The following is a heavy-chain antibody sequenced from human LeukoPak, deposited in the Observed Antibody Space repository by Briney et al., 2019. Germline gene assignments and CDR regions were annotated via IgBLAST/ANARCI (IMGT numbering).Heavy chain of an antibody. J-gene: IGHJ4*02. V-gene: IGHV3-30*18. CDR3: AKLSDCSGGSCYSENYFDY. Sequence: PGGSLRLSCAASGLTFSSYGMHWVRQAPGKGLEWVAVISYDGSNKYYADSVKGRFTISRDNSKNTLYLQMNSLRAEDTAVYYCAKLSDCSGGSCYSENYFDYWGQGTLVTVSS. CDR2: ISYDGSNK. CDR1: GLTFSSYG. D-gene: IGHD2-15*01.